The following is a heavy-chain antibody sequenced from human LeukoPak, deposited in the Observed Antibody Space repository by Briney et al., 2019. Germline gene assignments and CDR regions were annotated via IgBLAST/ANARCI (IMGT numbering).Heavy chain of an antibody. CDR1: GYTFTSYI. Sequence: ASVKVSCKASGYTFTSYIISWVRQAPGQGLEWMGWISGYNGDTNYAQNFQGRVNMTTDTSTGTAYMELRSLKSDDTAVYYCARVEVLFGELISAYYYGMDVWGPGTTATVSS. CDR3: ARVEVLFGELISAYYYGMDV. D-gene: IGHD3-10*01. V-gene: IGHV1-18*01. CDR2: ISGYNGDT. J-gene: IGHJ6*02.